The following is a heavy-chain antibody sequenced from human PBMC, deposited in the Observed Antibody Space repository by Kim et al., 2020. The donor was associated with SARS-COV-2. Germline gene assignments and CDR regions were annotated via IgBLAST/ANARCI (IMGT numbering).Heavy chain of an antibody. J-gene: IGHJ6*02. CDR2: LFWEHGGT. Sequence: GGSLRLSCAASGFSFDVHAMHWVRQAPGKGLDWVSCLFWEHGGTGYAESVRGRFTIARDDAKTTLYLQMDRLSADDTALYYCPRDILPGGADVWGPGTTVIVSS. CDR1: GFSFDVHA. V-gene: IGHV3-9*01. CDR3: PRDILPGGADV. D-gene: IGHD4-17*01.